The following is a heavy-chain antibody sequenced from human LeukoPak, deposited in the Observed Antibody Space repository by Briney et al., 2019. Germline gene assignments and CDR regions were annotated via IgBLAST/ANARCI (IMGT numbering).Heavy chain of an antibody. CDR1: GASISSGGYS. Sequence: PSQTLSLTCAVSGASISSGGYSWSWIRQPPGKGLEWIGYIYHSGSTYYNPSLKSRVTISVDRSKNQFSLKLSSVTAADTAVYYCARMSGRESSGYYLDYWGQGTLVTVSS. V-gene: IGHV4-30-2*01. CDR2: IYHSGST. D-gene: IGHD3-22*01. CDR3: ARMSGRESSGYYLDY. J-gene: IGHJ4*02.